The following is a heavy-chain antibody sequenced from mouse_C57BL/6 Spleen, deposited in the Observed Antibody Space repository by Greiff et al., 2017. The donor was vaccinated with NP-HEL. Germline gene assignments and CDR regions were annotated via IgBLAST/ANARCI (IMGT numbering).Heavy chain of an antibody. V-gene: IGHV1-69*01. Sequence: QVQLQQPGAELVMPGASVKLSCKASGYTFTSYWMHWVKQRPGQGLEWIGEIDPSDSYTNYNQKFKGKSTLTVDKSSSTAYMQLSSLTSEDSAVYYCARRTAQAAWFAYWGKGTLVTVSA. D-gene: IGHD3-2*02. CDR3: ARRTAQAAWFAY. CDR2: IDPSDSYT. J-gene: IGHJ3*01. CDR1: GYTFTSYW.